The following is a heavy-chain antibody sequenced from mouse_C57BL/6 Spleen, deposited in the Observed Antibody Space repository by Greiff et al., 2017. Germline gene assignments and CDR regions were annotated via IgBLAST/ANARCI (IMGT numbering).Heavy chain of an antibody. V-gene: IGHV6-6*01. Sequence: EVQLQESGGGLVQPGGSMKLSCAASGFTFSDAWMDWVRQSPEKGLEWVAEIRNKANNHATYYAESVKGRFTISRDDSKSSVYLQMNSLRAEDTGIYDCTRPLIYYYGSSPFAYWGQGTLVTVSA. CDR2: IRNKANNHAT. CDR1: GFTFSDAW. J-gene: IGHJ3*01. CDR3: TRPLIYYYGSSPFAY. D-gene: IGHD1-1*01.